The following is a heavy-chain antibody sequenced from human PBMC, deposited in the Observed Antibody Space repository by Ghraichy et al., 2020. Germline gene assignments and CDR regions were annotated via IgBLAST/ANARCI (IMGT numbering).Heavy chain of an antibody. V-gene: IGHV3-7*01. CDR3: ARDLGFGELDC. CDR2: IEDNGRTK. CDR1: GFTFRNSW. Sequence: GESLNISCAVSGFTFRNSWMTWLRQAPGKGLQLVANIEDNGRTKYYVDSVRGRFTISRDNAKNSLYLQMDSLRAEDTAVYYCARDLGFGELDCWGQGTLVTVSS. J-gene: IGHJ4*02. D-gene: IGHD4-17*01.